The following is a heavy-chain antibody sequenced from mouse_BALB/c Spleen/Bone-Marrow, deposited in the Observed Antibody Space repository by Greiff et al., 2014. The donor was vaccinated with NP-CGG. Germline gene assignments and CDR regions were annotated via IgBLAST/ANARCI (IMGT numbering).Heavy chain of an antibody. D-gene: IGHD2-1*01. Sequence: VQLQQSGAELVRPGTSVKVSCKASGYAFTNYLIEWVKQRPGQGLEWIGVINPGSGGTNYNEEFKGKATLTADKSSSTAYMQLSSLTSDDSAVYFCARIYYGNYYWGQGTTLTVSS. CDR1: GYAFTNYL. V-gene: IGHV1-54*01. CDR2: INPGSGGT. CDR3: ARIYYGNYY. J-gene: IGHJ2*01.